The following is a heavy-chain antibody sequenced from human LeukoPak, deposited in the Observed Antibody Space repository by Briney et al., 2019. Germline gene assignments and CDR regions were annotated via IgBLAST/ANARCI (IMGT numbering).Heavy chain of an antibody. CDR1: GGSVNSGSYY. D-gene: IGHD1-26*01. V-gene: IGHV4-61*01. J-gene: IGHJ4*02. CDR2: IYYSGST. CDR3: ARAAYSGSYHSDY. Sequence: SETLSLTCTVSGGSVNSGSYYWNWIRQPPGKGLEWIGYIYYSGSTSYNPSLKSRVTISVDTSKNQFTLKLSSVTAADTAVYYCARAAYSGSYHSDYWGQGTLVTVSS.